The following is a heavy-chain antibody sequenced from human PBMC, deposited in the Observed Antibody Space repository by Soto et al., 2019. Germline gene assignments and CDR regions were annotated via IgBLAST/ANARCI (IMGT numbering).Heavy chain of an antibody. V-gene: IGHV1-18*01. J-gene: IGHJ4*02. CDR3: ARGRYGDY. CDR1: GYAFTTYG. CDR2: ISAHNGNT. Sequence: QVHLVQSGAEVKKPGASVKVSCKGSGYAFTTYGITWVRQAPGQGLEWMGWISAHNGNTNYAQKVQGRVTVTRDTSTSTAYMELRSLRSGDTAVYYCARGRYGDYWGQGALVTVSS. D-gene: IGHD1-1*01.